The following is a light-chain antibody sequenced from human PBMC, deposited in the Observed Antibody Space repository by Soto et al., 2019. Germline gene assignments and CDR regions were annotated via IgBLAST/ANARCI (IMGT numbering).Light chain of an antibody. Sequence: EIVMTQSPATLSVSPGERATLSCRASQSVSRNCAWYQQKPGQAPRLLIYGASTRATDIPARFSGSGSGTECTLTISSLQSEDFAIYYCQQYNNWPVTSGQGTKVDIK. CDR1: QSVSRN. J-gene: IGKJ1*01. V-gene: IGKV3-15*01. CDR2: GAS. CDR3: QQYNNWPVT.